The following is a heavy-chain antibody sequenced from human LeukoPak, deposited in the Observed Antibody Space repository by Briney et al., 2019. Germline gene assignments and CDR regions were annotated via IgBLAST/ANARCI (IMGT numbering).Heavy chain of an antibody. D-gene: IGHD3-22*01. V-gene: IGHV4-39*01. CDR2: IYYSGST. CDR3: ARCKKNNYDSSGYHGDWFDP. J-gene: IGHJ5*02. Sequence: SETLSLTCTVSGGSIRSSSYYWGWIRQPPGKGLEWIGSIYYSGSTYYNPSLKSRVTISVDTSKNQFSLKLSSVTAADTAVYYCARCKKNNYDSSGYHGDWFDPWGQGTLVTVSS. CDR1: GGSIRSSSYY.